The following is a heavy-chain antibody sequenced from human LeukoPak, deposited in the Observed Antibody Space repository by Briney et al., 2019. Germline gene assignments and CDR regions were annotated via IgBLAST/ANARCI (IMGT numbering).Heavy chain of an antibody. J-gene: IGHJ5*02. Sequence: SETLSLTCTVSGGSISSYYWSWIRQPPGKGLEWIGYIYYSGSTNYNPSLKSRVTISVDTSKNQFSLKLSSVTAADTAVYYCARDYRSVTIFGEVTDAYNWFDPWGQGTLVTVSS. CDR2: IYYSGST. CDR1: GGSISSYY. CDR3: ARDYRSVTIFGEVTDAYNWFDP. D-gene: IGHD3-3*01. V-gene: IGHV4-59*01.